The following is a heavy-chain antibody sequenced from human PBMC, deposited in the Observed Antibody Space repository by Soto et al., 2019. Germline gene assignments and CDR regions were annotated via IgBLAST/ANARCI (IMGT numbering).Heavy chain of an antibody. J-gene: IGHJ4*02. D-gene: IGHD2-15*01. Sequence: EVQLLESGGGLVQPGGSLRLSCAASGFTFSSYAMSWVRQAPGKGLEWVSIIGGRGATTYYADSVKGRFTISRDNSKNTLYLQMNSLRAEDTAVYYCVKRIGGGEYHFDYWGQGTLVTVSS. V-gene: IGHV3-23*01. CDR2: IGGRGATT. CDR3: VKRIGGGEYHFDY. CDR1: GFTFSSYA.